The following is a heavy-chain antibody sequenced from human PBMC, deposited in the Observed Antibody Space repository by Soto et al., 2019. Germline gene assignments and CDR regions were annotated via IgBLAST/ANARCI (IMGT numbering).Heavy chain of an antibody. CDR2: ISGSGGST. Sequence: EVQLLESGGGLVQPGGSLRLSCAASGFTFSSYAMSWVRQAPGKGLEWVSAISGSGGSTYYADSVKGRFTISRDNSKNTLYLRMNSLRAEDTAVYYCAKGVEMATIEGYFDYWGQGTLVTVSS. CDR3: AKGVEMATIEGYFDY. V-gene: IGHV3-23*01. J-gene: IGHJ4*02. CDR1: GFTFSSYA. D-gene: IGHD5-12*01.